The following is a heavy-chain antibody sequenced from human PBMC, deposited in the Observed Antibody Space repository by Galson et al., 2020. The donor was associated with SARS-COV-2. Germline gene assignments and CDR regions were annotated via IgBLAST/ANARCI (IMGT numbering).Heavy chain of an antibody. Sequence: GESLKISCAASGFTFSSYGMHWVRQAPGKGLEWVAVIWYDGSNKYYADSVKGRFTISRDNSKNTLYLQMNSLRAEDTAVYYCARRALGFGKYVFDYWGQGTLVTVSS. CDR3: ARRALGFGKYVFDY. V-gene: IGHV3-33*01. CDR2: IWYDGSNK. D-gene: IGHD3-10*01. J-gene: IGHJ4*02. CDR1: GFTFSSYG.